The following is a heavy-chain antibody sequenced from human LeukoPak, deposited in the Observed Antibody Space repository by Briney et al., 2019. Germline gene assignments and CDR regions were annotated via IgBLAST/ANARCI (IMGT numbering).Heavy chain of an antibody. J-gene: IGHJ2*01. D-gene: IGHD2-21*02. V-gene: IGHV4-61*02. CDR3: ARWGDLYWYFDL. Sequence: SQTLSLTCTVSGGSISSGSYYWNWIRQPAGKGLEWIGRIYTSGSTDYNPSLKSRVTLSVDTSKNQFSLKLSSVTAADTAVYYCARWGDLYWYFDLWGRGTPVTVSS. CDR2: IYTSGST. CDR1: GGSISSGSYY.